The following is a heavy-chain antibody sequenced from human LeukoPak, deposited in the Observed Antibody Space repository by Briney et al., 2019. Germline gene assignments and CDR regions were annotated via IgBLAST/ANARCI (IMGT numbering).Heavy chain of an antibody. J-gene: IGHJ4*02. V-gene: IGHV3-11*04. CDR1: GFTFSDYY. D-gene: IGHD1-26*01. Sequence: KTGGSLRLSCAASGFTFSDYYMSWIRQTPGKGLEWVSYISRSGSTIYYADSVKDRFTISRDNAKNTLYVQMNSLRVEDMAVYYCARVATGSYHFDYWGQGTLVTVSS. CDR3: ARVATGSYHFDY. CDR2: ISRSGSTI.